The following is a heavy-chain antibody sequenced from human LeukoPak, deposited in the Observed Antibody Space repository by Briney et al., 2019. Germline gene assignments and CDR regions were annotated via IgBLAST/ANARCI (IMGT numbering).Heavy chain of an antibody. CDR3: ARVRGTIGGYFDN. J-gene: IGHJ4*02. CDR2: INTGGGT. CDR1: VFTFSTYT. V-gene: IGHV3-23*01. D-gene: IGHD3-10*01. Sequence: GGSLRLSCAAYVFTFSTYTLTWVRQAPGKGPEWVSAINTGGGTNYPDSVKGRFTVSRDNSKNALYLQMNSLRAEDTAVYYCARVRGTIGGYFDNWGQGTLVTVSS.